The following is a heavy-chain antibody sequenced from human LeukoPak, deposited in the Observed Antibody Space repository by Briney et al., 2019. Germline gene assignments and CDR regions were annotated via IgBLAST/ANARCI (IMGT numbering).Heavy chain of an antibody. D-gene: IGHD2-15*01. J-gene: IGHJ5*02. CDR3: ARSEGYAFDP. Sequence: SQTLSLTCIVFGGSFSNGDYYWSWIRQPPGKGLEWIWYIYYSGSTFYNPSLKSRVTISLDTSKSQFSLKLSSVTAADTAVYYCARSEGYAFDPWGQGTLVTVSS. CDR1: GGSFSNGDYY. CDR2: IYYSGST. V-gene: IGHV4-30-4*01.